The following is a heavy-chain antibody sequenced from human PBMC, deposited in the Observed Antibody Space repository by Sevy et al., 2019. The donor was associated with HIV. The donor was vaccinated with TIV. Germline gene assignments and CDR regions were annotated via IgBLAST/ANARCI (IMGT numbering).Heavy chain of an antibody. V-gene: IGHV3-48*01. D-gene: IGHD3-22*01. CDR3: AREGGYSDKGMDV. CDR1: GFTFSTYT. CDR2: IGSTGSTI. Sequence: GESLKISCASSGFTFSTYTMNWVCQAPGKGLEWVSNIGSTGSTIYYADSVKGRFTISRDNVKKSVYLQMNSLRAEDTAVYYCAREGGYSDKGMDVWGQGTTVTVSS. J-gene: IGHJ6*02.